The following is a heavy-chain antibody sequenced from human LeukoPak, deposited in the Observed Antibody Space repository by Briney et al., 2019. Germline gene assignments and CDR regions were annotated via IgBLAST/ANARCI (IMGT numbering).Heavy chain of an antibody. D-gene: IGHD1-26*01. J-gene: IGHJ3*02. V-gene: IGHV4-30-2*01. CDR3: AKPYSGSYYDGFDI. Sequence: SETLSLTCTVSGGSISNSGYYWSWIRQPPGKGLEWIGYIYQSGSTYYNPSLKSRVTMSVDRSKNQFSLKLSSVTAADTAVYYCAKPYSGSYYDGFDIWGQGTMVTVSS. CDR1: GGSISNSGYY. CDR2: IYQSGST.